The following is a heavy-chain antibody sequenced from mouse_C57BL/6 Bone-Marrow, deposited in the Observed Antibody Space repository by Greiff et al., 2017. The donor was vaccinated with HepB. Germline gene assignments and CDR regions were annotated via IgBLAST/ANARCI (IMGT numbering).Heavy chain of an antibody. Sequence: VQLQQSGAELVRPGASVKLSCTASGFNIKDDYMHWVKQRPEQGLEWIGWIDPENGDTEYASKFQGQATITADTSSNTAYLQLSSLTSEDTAVYYCTFYGNYPYFDYGGQGTTLTVSS. J-gene: IGHJ2*01. V-gene: IGHV14-4*01. CDR2: IDPENGDT. CDR3: TFYGNYPYFDY. D-gene: IGHD2-1*01. CDR1: GFNIKDDY.